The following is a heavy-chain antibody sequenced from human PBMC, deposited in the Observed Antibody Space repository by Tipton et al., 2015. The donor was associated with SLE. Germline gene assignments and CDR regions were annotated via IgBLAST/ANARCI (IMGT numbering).Heavy chain of an antibody. V-gene: IGHV4-31*11. CDR1: GGSISSGGYS. J-gene: IGHJ6*02. CDR3: ERDLRVAVPHDMDV. CDR2: IYYTGNT. Sequence: TLSLTCAVPGGSISSGGYSWSWIRQPPGKGLEWIGYIYYTGNTYYNPSLKNRVSISLNASRIQFSLKMTSVTAADTAIYSCERDLRVAVPHDMDVWGQGTTVTVSS. D-gene: IGHD3-22*01.